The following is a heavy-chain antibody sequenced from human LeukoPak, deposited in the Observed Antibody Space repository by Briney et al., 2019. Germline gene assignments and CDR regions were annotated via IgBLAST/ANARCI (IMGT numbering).Heavy chain of an antibody. V-gene: IGHV3-30-3*01. J-gene: IGHJ4*02. CDR2: ISYDGSNK. Sequence: PGGTLRLSCGASGLTFSSYAMHWVRHAPGMGLEWVGVISYDGSNKYYADSVKGRFTISRDNSKNTLYLQMNSLRAEDTAVYYCARELFYEGVYWGQGTLVTVSS. CDR3: ARELFYEGVY. CDR1: GLTFSSYA. D-gene: IGHD2/OR15-2a*01.